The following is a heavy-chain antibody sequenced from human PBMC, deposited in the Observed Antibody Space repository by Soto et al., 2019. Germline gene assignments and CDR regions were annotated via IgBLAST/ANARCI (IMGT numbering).Heavy chain of an antibody. V-gene: IGHV3-72*01. CDR3: GRRAEANGRLENDY. CDR1: GFTFRDHY. D-gene: IGHD2-8*01. Sequence: PGGSLRLSCAASGFTFRDHYMDWVRQAPGKGLEWVGRSRNKANSYTTEYAASVKGRFTVSRDHSRNSLDLQMNSLETEDTAVYYCGRRAEANGRLENDYWGQGTLVTVSS. J-gene: IGHJ4*02. CDR2: SRNKANSYTT.